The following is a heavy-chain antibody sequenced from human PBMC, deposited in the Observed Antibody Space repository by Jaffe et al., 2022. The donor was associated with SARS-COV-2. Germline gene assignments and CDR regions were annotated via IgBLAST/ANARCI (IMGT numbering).Heavy chain of an antibody. V-gene: IGHV4-34*01. CDR3: ARGVDIVATISQGGFWFDP. Sequence: QVQLQQWGAGLLKPSETLSLTCAVYGGSFSGYYWSWIRQPPGKGLEWIGEINHSGSTNYNPSLKSRVTISVDTSKNQFSLKLSSVTAADTAVYYCARGVDIVATISQGGFWFDPWGQGTLVTVSS. CDR1: GGSFSGYY. CDR2: INHSGST. J-gene: IGHJ5*02. D-gene: IGHD5-12*01.